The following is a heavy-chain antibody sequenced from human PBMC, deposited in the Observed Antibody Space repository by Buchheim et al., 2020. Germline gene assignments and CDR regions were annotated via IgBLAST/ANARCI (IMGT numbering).Heavy chain of an antibody. CDR2: ISYDGSNK. V-gene: IGHV3-30*18. CDR1: GFTFSSYG. D-gene: IGHD5-24*01. CDR3: AKDHHGSVRESYYYYYGMDV. Sequence: QVQLVESGGGVVQPGRSLRLSCAASGFTFSSYGMHWVRQAPGKGLEWVAVISYDGSNKYYADSVKGRFTISRDNSKNTLYLQMNSLRAEDTAVYYCAKDHHGSVRESYYYYYGMDVWGQGTT. J-gene: IGHJ6*02.